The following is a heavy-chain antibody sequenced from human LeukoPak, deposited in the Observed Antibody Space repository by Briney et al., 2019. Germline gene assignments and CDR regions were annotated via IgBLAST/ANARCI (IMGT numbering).Heavy chain of an antibody. CDR1: GFTFSSYG. D-gene: IGHD3-3*01. CDR3: ARVRVPCYYGMDV. J-gene: IGHJ6*02. Sequence: GRSLRLSCAASGFTFSSYGMHWVRQAPGEGLEWVAVIWYDGSNKYYADSVKGRFTISRDNSKNTLYLQMNSLRAEDTAVYYCARVRVPCYYGMDVWGQGTTVTVSS. V-gene: IGHV3-33*01. CDR2: IWYDGSNK.